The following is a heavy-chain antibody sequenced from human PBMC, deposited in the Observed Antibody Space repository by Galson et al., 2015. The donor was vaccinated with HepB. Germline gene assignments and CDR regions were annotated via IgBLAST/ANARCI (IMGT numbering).Heavy chain of an antibody. Sequence: ETLSLTCTVSGDSLANGVSYWSWIRQSPGKGLECIGSVFPDGDSRYSPSLKSRVSISLDNTKNQLSLKLTAVTAADSAVYYCARGPTVITYAFDFWGQGTIVTVSS. CDR1: GDSLANGVSY. D-gene: IGHD2-21*01. V-gene: IGHV4-61*08. J-gene: IGHJ3*01. CDR2: VFPDGDS. CDR3: ARGPTVITYAFDF.